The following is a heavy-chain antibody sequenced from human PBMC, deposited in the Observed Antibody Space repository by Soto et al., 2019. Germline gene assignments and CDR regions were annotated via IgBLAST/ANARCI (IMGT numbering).Heavy chain of an antibody. J-gene: IGHJ6*02. Sequence: GSLRLSCAASGFTFGSYWMNWVRQAPGEGLVWVSRIDSDGSSTTYADSVKGRFTTSRDNAKNTLYLQMSSLRVEDTAVYYCARGRPYGMDVWGQGTTVTAP. CDR3: ARGRPYGMDV. V-gene: IGHV3-74*01. CDR1: GFTFGSYW. CDR2: IDSDGSST.